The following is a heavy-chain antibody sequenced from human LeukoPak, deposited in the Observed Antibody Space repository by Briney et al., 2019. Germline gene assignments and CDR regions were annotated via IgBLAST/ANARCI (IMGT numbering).Heavy chain of an antibody. CDR3: ARLRNGMIALKPSVIVDF. CDR1: GGSISSYY. CDR2: IYTSGST. V-gene: IGHV4-4*07. D-gene: IGHD2-21*01. Sequence: SETLSLTCTVSGGSISSYYWSWIRQPAGKGLEWIGRIYTSGSTNYNPSLKSRVTMSVDTSKNQFSLRLNSMTAADTAIYYCARLRNGMIALKPSVIVDFWGQGALDTVSS. J-gene: IGHJ4*02.